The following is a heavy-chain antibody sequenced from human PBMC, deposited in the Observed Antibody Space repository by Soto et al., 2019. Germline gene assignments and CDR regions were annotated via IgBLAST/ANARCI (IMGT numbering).Heavy chain of an antibody. V-gene: IGHV3-30*18. CDR1: GFTFSSYG. CDR3: AKEGKLEPGNYYYYGMDV. Sequence: GGSLRLSCAASGFTFSSYGMHWVRQAPGKGLEWVAVISYDGSNKYYADSVKGRFTISRDNSKNTLYLQMNSLRAEDTAVYYCAKEGKLEPGNYYYYGMDVWGQGTTVTVSS. J-gene: IGHJ6*02. CDR2: ISYDGSNK.